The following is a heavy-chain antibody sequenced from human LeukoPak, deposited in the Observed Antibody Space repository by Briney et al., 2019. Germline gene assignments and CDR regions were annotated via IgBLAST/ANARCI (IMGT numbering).Heavy chain of an antibody. V-gene: IGHV3-30*01. CDR2: ISYDGRDK. CDR3: ARDYRYCSGGSCYLNY. J-gene: IGHJ4*02. CDR1: GFTFNTYT. D-gene: IGHD2-15*01. Sequence: PGGSLRPSCAASGFTFNTYTMHSVRQAPGKGLEWVAVISYDGRDKYYADSVKGRFTISRDNSKNTLYLQMNSLRAEDTAVYYCARDYRYCSGGSCYLNYWGQGTLVTVS.